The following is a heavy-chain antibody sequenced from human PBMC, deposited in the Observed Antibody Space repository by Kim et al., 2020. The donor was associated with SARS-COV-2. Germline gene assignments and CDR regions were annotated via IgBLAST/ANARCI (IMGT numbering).Heavy chain of an antibody. V-gene: IGHV3-7*01. Sequence: GRSLRLSCAASGFTFSSYWMSWVRQAPGKGLEWVANIKQDGSEKYYVDSVKGRFTISRDNAKNSLYLQMNSLRAEDTAVYYCARDYPGYYYGMDVWGQGTTVTVSS. CDR3: ARDYPGYYYGMDV. J-gene: IGHJ6*02. CDR1: GFTFSSYW. CDR2: IKQDGSEK.